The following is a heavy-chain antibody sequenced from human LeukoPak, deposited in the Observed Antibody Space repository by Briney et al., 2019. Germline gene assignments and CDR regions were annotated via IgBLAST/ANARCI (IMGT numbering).Heavy chain of an antibody. D-gene: IGHD3-22*01. CDR3: GREPPLSAIVERRAFDI. J-gene: IGHJ3*02. CDR2: IYYSGST. CDR1: GGSISSYY. V-gene: IGHV4-59*01. Sequence: SETLSLTCTVSGGSISSYYWSWIRQPPGKGLEWIGYIYYSGSTNYNPSLKSRVTISVDTSKNQFSLKLSSVTAADTAVYYCGREPPLSAIVERRAFDIWGQGTMVTVSS.